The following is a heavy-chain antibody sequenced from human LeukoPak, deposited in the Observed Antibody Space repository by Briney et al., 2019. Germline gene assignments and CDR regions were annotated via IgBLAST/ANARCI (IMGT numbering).Heavy chain of an antibody. J-gene: IGHJ3*02. D-gene: IGHD2-2*02. V-gene: IGHV1-2*02. CDR1: GNTFTGYY. CDR2: INPNSGGT. CDR3: ARDQGYCSSTSCYNVRGSDAFDI. Sequence: ASVKVSCKASGNTFTGYYMHWVRQAPGQGLEWMGWINPNSGGTNYAQKFQGRVTMTRDTSISTAYMELSRLRSDDTAVYYCARDQGYCSSTSCYNVRGSDAFDIWGQGTMVTVSS.